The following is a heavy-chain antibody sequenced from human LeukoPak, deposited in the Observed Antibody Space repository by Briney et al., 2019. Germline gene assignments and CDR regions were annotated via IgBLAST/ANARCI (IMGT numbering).Heavy chain of an antibody. D-gene: IGHD6-13*01. CDR3: ARVVGLTGYSSSWYSGYYYYMDV. Sequence: GGSLRLSCAASGFTFSSYNMNWVRQAPGKGLEWVSSITSSSTYIYYADSVKGRFTISRDNAKNSLYLQMDSLRVEDTAVYYCARVVGLTGYSSSWYSGYYYYMDVWGKGTTVTVSS. CDR2: ITSSSTYI. J-gene: IGHJ6*03. CDR1: GFTFSSYN. V-gene: IGHV3-21*01.